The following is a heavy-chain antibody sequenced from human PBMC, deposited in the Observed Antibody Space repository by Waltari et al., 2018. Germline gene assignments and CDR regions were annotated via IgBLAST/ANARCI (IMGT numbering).Heavy chain of an antibody. V-gene: IGHV1-69*02. J-gene: IGHJ3*02. CDR1: GGPFSSYT. CDR3: ARAALDYYDSSGYPFYDAFDI. Sequence: QVQLVQSGAAVKKPGSSVKVSCTASGGPFSSYTISWVRQAPGQGLEWMGRSIPILGITNYAQKFQGRVTITADKSTSTAYMELSSLRSEDTAVYYCARAALDYYDSSGYPFYDAFDIWGQGTMVTVSS. D-gene: IGHD3-22*01. CDR2: SIPILGIT.